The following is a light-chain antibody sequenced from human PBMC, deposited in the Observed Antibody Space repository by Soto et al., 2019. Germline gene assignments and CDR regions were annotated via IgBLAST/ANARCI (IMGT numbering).Light chain of an antibody. CDR3: QSYDSSLRM. CDR2: GNS. V-gene: IGLV1-40*01. CDR1: SSNIGAGYD. Sequence: QSVLTQPPSVSGAPGQRITISCTGSSSNIGAGYDVHWYQQLPRTAPKLLIYGNSNRPSGVPDRFSGSKSGTSASLAITGLQAEDEADYYCQSYDSSLRMFGGGTKLTVL. J-gene: IGLJ3*02.